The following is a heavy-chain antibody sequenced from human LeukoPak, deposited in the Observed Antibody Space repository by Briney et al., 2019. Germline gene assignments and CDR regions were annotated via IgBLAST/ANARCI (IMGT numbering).Heavy chain of an antibody. D-gene: IGHD5-18*01. CDR3: TVDDAYSYSDSYYGLYV. CDR1: GFTFSSYE. Sequence: GGSLRLSCAASGFTFSSYEMKWVRQAPGKGLEWVSSISGSGSSIHYADSVKGRFTTSRDNAKNSLYLQMNNLGAEDTAVYYFTVDDAYSYSDSYYGLYVWGEGTTVIVSS. V-gene: IGHV3-48*03. CDR2: ISGSGSSI. J-gene: IGHJ6*01.